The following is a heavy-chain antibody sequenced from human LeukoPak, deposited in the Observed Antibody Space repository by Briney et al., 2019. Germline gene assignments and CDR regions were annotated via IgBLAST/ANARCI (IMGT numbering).Heavy chain of an antibody. CDR3: RIGLRRDY. CDR1: GFTVSSNY. Sequence: GGSLRPSCAASGFTVSSNYMSWVRQAPGKGLEWVSVIYSGGSTYYADSVKGRFTISRDNSKNTLYLQMNSLRAEDTAVYYCRIGLRRDYWGQGTLVTVSS. CDR2: IYSGGST. J-gene: IGHJ4*02. D-gene: IGHD4-17*01. V-gene: IGHV3-53*01.